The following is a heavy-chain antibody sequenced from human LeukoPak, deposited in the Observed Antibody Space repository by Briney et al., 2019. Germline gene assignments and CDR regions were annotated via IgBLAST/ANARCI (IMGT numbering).Heavy chain of an antibody. CDR1: GFTFSSYG. D-gene: IGHD2-21*02. Sequence: PGGSLRLSCAASGFTFSSYGMHWVRQAPGKGLEWVAFIRYDGSNKYYADSVKGRFTISRDNSKNTLYLQMNSLRAEDAAVYYCAKDHDYYFDYWGQGTLVTVSS. CDR3: AKDHDYYFDY. V-gene: IGHV3-30*02. CDR2: IRYDGSNK. J-gene: IGHJ4*02.